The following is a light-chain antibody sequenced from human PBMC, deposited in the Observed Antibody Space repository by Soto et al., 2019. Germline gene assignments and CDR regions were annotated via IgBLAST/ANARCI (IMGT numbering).Light chain of an antibody. CDR3: AAWDDSLNAL. J-gene: IGLJ3*02. CDR1: SSNIGSNT. CDR2: SNN. V-gene: IGLV1-44*01. Sequence: HSVLTQPPSASGAPGQRVTISCSGSSSNIGSNTVSWYQQLPGTAPKLLIYSNNERPSGVPDRFSGSKSGTSASLAISGLQSEDEADYYCAAWDDSLNALFGGGTKLTVL.